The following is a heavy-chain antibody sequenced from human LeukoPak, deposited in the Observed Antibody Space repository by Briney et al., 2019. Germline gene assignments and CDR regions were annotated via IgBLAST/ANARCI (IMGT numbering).Heavy chain of an antibody. Sequence: SETLSLTCTVSGGSISPYYWSWIRQPPGKGLEWIGYIFYTGNTNYIPSLKSRVTISVDTSNNQFSLRLSSVTAADTAVYYCARRPSNLVAFDIWGQGTVVIVSS. CDR2: IFYTGNT. CDR1: GGSISPYY. CDR3: ARRPSNLVAFDI. D-gene: IGHD4/OR15-4a*01. J-gene: IGHJ3*02. V-gene: IGHV4-59*08.